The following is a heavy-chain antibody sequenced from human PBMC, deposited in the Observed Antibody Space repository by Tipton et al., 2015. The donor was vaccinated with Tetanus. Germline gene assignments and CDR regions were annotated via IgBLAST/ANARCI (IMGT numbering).Heavy chain of an antibody. J-gene: IGHJ1*01. Sequence: LSLTCSVSGGSLRSGDYQWNWVRQAPGKGLEWVANIKQDGSEKYYADSVKGRFTISRDNAKNSLFLQVNSLRAEDTAVYYCASSSRGYYDSSGYYGYFQHWGQGTLVTVS. CDR3: ASSSRGYYDSSGYYGYFQH. D-gene: IGHD3-22*01. V-gene: IGHV3-7*01. CDR2: IKQDGSEK. CDR1: GGSLRSGDYQ.